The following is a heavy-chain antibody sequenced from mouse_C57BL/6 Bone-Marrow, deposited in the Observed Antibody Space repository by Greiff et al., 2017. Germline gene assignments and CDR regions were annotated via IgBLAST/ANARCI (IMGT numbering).Heavy chain of an antibody. CDR3: RWLLPYYFDY. D-gene: IGHD2-3*01. CDR1: GFTFSDAW. V-gene: IGHV6-6*01. J-gene: IGHJ2*01. Sequence: EVKLVESGGGLVQPGGSMKLSCAASGFTFSDAWMDWVRQSPEKGLEWVAEIRNKANNHATYYAESVKGRFTISRDDSKSSVYLQMNSLRAEDTGIYYCRWLLPYYFDYWRQGTTLAVSS. CDR2: IRNKANNHAT.